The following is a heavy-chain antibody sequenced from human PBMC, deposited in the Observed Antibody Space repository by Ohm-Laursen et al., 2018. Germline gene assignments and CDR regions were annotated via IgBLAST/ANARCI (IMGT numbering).Heavy chain of an antibody. J-gene: IGHJ4*02. CDR1: GGTFSSYA. CDR2: IIPILGIA. V-gene: IGHV1-69*04. Sequence: SSVKVSCKASGGTFSSYAISWVRQAPGQGLEWMGRIIPILGIANYAQKFQGRVTITADKSTSTAYMELSSLRSEDTAVYYCARDQRGGSGWYWGQGTLVTVSS. D-gene: IGHD6-19*01. CDR3: ARDQRGGSGWY.